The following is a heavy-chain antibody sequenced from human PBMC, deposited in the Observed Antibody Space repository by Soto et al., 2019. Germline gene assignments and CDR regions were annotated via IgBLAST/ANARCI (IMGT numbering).Heavy chain of an antibody. CDR2: ISSSSTI. CDR3: AREIGLWFGELLPYYYGMDV. Sequence: GGSLRLSCAASGFTFSSYSMNWFRQAPGKGLEWVSYISSSSTIYYADSVKGRFTISRDNVKNSLYQQMNSLRDEDTAVYYCAREIGLWFGELLPYYYGMDVWGQGTTVTVSS. CDR1: GFTFSSYS. V-gene: IGHV3-48*02. J-gene: IGHJ6*02. D-gene: IGHD3-10*01.